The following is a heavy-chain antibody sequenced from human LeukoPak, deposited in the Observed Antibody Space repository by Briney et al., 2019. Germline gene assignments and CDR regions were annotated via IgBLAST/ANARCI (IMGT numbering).Heavy chain of an antibody. J-gene: IGHJ4*02. CDR1: GGSISSSSYY. CDR3: ARGRFSGGYSYGFAAYYFDY. V-gene: IGHV4-39*07. CDR2: IYYSGST. D-gene: IGHD5-18*01. Sequence: SETLSLTCTVSGGSISSSSYYWGWIRQPPGKGLERIGSIYYSGSTHYNPSLKSRVTISVDTSKNQFSLKLSSVTAADTAVYYCARGRFSGGYSYGFAAYYFDYWGQGTLVTVSS.